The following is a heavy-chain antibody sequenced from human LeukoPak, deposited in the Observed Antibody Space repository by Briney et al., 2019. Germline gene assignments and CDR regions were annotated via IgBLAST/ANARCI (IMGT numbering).Heavy chain of an antibody. CDR1: GFXFSSYE. J-gene: IGHJ4*02. Sequence: PGGSLRLSCAASGFXFSSYEINWVRQAPGKGLEWVSYISSSGSTIYYADSVKGRFTISRDNAKNSLYLQMNSLRAEDTAVYYCARDGVPYYYDSSGGYYFDYWGQGTLVTVSS. V-gene: IGHV3-48*03. CDR3: ARDGVPYYYDSSGGYYFDY. D-gene: IGHD3-22*01. CDR2: ISSSGSTI.